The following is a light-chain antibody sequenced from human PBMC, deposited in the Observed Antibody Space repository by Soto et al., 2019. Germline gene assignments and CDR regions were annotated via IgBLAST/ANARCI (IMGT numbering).Light chain of an antibody. J-gene: IGKJ1*01. V-gene: IGKV1-39*01. CDR2: AAS. Sequence: DIQMTQSPSSLSASVGDRVTITCRASQSIATYLNWYQHKPGKAPKLLIYAASGLQSGVPSRFSGSGYGTDFTLTLSSLQPEDSATYYCQETYSTPAWTFGQGTKVEIK. CDR1: QSIATY. CDR3: QETYSTPAWT.